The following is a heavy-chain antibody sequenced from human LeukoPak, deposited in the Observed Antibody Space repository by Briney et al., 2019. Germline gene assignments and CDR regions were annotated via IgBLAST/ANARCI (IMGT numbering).Heavy chain of an antibody. CDR2: IFFSGST. Sequence: SETLSLTCSVSGGSFSSYYWTWIRQPPGKGLEWLGYIFFSGSTNYSPSLKSRVTISIDTSKNQFSLKLSSVTAADTAVYYCAREGPVVPAEYYFDYWGQGTLVTVSS. CDR3: AREGPVVPAEYYFDY. CDR1: GGSFSSYY. J-gene: IGHJ4*02. D-gene: IGHD2-2*01. V-gene: IGHV4-59*12.